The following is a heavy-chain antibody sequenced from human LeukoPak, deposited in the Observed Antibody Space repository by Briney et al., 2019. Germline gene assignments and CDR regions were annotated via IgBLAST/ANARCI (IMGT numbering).Heavy chain of an antibody. V-gene: IGHV3-48*03. CDR2: ISSSGSTI. D-gene: IGHD6-6*01. CDR3: ARPYSISADY. CDR1: GYSFSSYE. Sequence: GGSLRLSCAAPGYSFSSYEMNRVRQAPGRGLEWVSYISSSGSTIYYADSVRGRFTISRDNAKNSLYLQMNSLRAEDTAVYYCARPYSISADYWGQGTLVTVSS. J-gene: IGHJ4*02.